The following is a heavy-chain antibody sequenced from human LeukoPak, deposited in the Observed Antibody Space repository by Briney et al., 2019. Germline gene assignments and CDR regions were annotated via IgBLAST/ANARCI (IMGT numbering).Heavy chain of an antibody. Sequence: GASVKVSCKASGYTFTGYYMHWVRQAPGQGLEWMGWINPNSGGTNYAQKFQGRVTMTRDTSISTAYMELSRLRSDDAAVYYCARVPYYGSGSYLNILDYWGQGTLVTVSS. V-gene: IGHV1-2*02. CDR2: INPNSGGT. D-gene: IGHD3-10*01. CDR3: ARVPYYGSGSYLNILDY. CDR1: GYTFTGYY. J-gene: IGHJ4*02.